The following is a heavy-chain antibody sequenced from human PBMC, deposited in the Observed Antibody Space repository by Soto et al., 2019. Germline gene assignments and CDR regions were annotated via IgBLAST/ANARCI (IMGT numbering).Heavy chain of an antibody. V-gene: IGHV1-69*12. Sequence: QVQLVQSGAEVKKPGSSVKVSCKASGGTFSSYAISWVRQAPGQGLEWMGGIIPIFGTANYAQKFQGRVTITADESTSTAHMELSRLRSEDTAVYYCARAGQYDYGDYVGYYWGQGTLVTVSS. D-gene: IGHD4-17*01. J-gene: IGHJ4*02. CDR1: GGTFSSYA. CDR2: IIPIFGTA. CDR3: ARAGQYDYGDYVGYY.